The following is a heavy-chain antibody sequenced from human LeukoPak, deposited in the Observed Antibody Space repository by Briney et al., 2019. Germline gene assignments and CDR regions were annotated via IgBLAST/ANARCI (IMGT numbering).Heavy chain of an antibody. CDR2: INSDGSRT. V-gene: IGHV3-74*01. D-gene: IGHD3-10*01. Sequence: GGSLRLSCAASGFTFSSYWMHWVRQAPGKGLVWVAHINSDGSRTNYADSVKGRFTVSRDNAKNMLYLQVNSLRAEVTAVYYCARVRGESPRWFDPWGQGTLVTVSS. J-gene: IGHJ5*02. CDR1: GFTFSSYW. CDR3: ARVRGESPRWFDP.